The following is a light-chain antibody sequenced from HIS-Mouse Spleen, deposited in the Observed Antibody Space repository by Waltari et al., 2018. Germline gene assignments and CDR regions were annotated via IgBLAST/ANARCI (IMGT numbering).Light chain of an antibody. J-gene: IGLJ1*01. CDR2: KDS. CDR3: QSADSSGTYV. CDR1: ALPKQY. Sequence: SYELTQPPSVSVSPGQTARLTCSGDALPKQYAYWYQQKPGQAPVLVIYKDSERHSGIPERFSGSSSGTTVTLTISGVQAEDEADYYCQSADSSGTYVFGTGTKVTVL. V-gene: IGLV3-25*03.